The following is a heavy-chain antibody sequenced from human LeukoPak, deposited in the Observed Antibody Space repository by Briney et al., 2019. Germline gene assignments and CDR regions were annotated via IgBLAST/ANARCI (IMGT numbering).Heavy chain of an antibody. CDR1: GGTFSSYA. CDR2: IIPIFGTA. CDR3: ARGYNWNDFDY. V-gene: IGHV1-69*06. D-gene: IGHD1-1*01. J-gene: IGHJ4*02. Sequence: GASVKASCKASGGTFSSYAISWVRQAPGQGLEWMGGIIPIFGTANYAQKFQGRVTITADKSTSTAYMELSSLRSEDTAVYYCARGYNWNDFDYWGQGTLVTVSS.